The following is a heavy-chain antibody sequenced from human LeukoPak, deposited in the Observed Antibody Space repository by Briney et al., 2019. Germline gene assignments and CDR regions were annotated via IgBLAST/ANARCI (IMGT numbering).Heavy chain of an antibody. D-gene: IGHD2-2*01. Sequence: PGGSLRLSCAASGFTFSSYGMHWVRQAPGKGLEWVAVISYDGSNKYYADSVKGRFTISRDNSKNTLYLQMNSLRAEDTAVYYCAKLPYCSSTSCPSDDYWGQGTLVTVSS. J-gene: IGHJ4*02. V-gene: IGHV3-30*18. CDR3: AKLPYCSSTSCPSDDY. CDR1: GFTFSSYG. CDR2: ISYDGSNK.